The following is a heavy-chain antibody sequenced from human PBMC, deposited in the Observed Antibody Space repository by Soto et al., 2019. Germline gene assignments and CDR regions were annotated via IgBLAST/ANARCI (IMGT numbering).Heavy chain of an antibody. CDR3: AGEAGQGAADSGSAFYYYYGMDV. CDR1: GGTFSSYA. J-gene: IGHJ6*02. Sequence: QVQLVQSGAEVKKPGSSVKVSCKASGGTFSSYAISWVRQAPGQGHEWMGGIIPIFGTANYAQKFQGRVKITAEETTSTDYVELSSLRAEDTAVYYCAGEAGQGAADSGSAFYYYYGMDVWGQGTTVTVSS. V-gene: IGHV1-69*01. CDR2: IIPIFGTA. D-gene: IGHD6-13*01.